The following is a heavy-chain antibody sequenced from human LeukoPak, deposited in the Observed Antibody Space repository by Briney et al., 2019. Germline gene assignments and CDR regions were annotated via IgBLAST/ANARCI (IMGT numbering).Heavy chain of an antibody. CDR1: GYTFTGYY. D-gene: IGHD3-22*01. CDR3: AIPDSSGYYNWFDP. Sequence: ASVKVSCKASGYTFTGYYMHWVRQAPGQGLEWMGWINPNSGGTNYAQKFQGRVTMTRDTSISTAYMELSRLRSDDTAVYYCAIPDSSGYYNWFDPWGQGTLVTVSS. J-gene: IGHJ5*02. CDR2: INPNSGGT. V-gene: IGHV1-2*02.